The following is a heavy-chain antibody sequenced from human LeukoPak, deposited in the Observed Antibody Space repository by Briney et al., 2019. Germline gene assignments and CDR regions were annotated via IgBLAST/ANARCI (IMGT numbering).Heavy chain of an antibody. Sequence: ASVKVSCKASGYTFTSYGISWVRQAPGQGLEWMGWISAYNGNTSYAQKLQGRVTMTTDTSTSTAYMELRSLRSDDTAVYYCARDRHPYYYDSSGYGGPGYWGQGTLVTVSS. CDR2: ISAYNGNT. CDR1: GYTFTSYG. V-gene: IGHV1-18*01. D-gene: IGHD3-22*01. J-gene: IGHJ4*02. CDR3: ARDRHPYYYDSSGYGGPGY.